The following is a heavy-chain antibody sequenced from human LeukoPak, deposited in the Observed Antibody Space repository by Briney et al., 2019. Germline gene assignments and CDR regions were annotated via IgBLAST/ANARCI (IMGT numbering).Heavy chain of an antibody. CDR2: IIPIFGTA. Sequence: SVKVSCKASGGTFSNYAISWVRQAPGQGLEWMGGIIPIFGTANYAQKFRGRVTITADKSTRTAYMELSSLRSEDTAVYYCANGGVIADWGQGTLVTVSS. D-gene: IGHD3-16*02. V-gene: IGHV1-69*06. J-gene: IGHJ4*02. CDR3: ANGGVIAD. CDR1: GGTFSNYA.